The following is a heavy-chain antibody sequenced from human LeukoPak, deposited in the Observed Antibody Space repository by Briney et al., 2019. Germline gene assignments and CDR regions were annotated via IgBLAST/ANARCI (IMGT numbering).Heavy chain of an antibody. D-gene: IGHD3-16*01. CDR3: ARAHLRAPPRY. V-gene: IGHV4-34*01. CDR1: GGSFSGYY. J-gene: IGHJ4*02. Sequence: SETLSLTCAVYGGSFSGYYWSWIRQPPGKGLEWIGEINHSGSTNYNPSLKSRVTISVDTSKNQFSLKLSSVTAADTAVYYCARAHLRAPPRYWGQGTLVIVSS. CDR2: INHSGST.